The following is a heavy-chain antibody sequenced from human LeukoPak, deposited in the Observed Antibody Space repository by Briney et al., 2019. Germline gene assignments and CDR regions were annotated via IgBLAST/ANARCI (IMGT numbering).Heavy chain of an antibody. CDR3: ARDLNYYDSSGYLYYFDY. V-gene: IGHV4-39*07. D-gene: IGHD3-22*01. CDR1: GGSISSSSYY. CDR2: IYYSGST. J-gene: IGHJ4*02. Sequence: SETLSLTCTVSGGSISSSSYYWGWIRQPPGKGLEWIGSIYYSGSTYYNPSLKSRVTISVDTSKNQFSLKLSSVTAADTAVYYCARDLNYYDSSGYLYYFDYWGQGTLVTVSS.